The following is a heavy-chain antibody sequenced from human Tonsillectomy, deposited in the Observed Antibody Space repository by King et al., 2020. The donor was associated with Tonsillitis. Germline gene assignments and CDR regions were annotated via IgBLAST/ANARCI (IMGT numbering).Heavy chain of an antibody. CDR2: INRDGSST. V-gene: IGHV3-74*01. CDR1: GFTFSRYW. Sequence: VQLVESGGGLVQPGGSLRLSCAASGFTFSRYWMHWVRQAPGKGLVWVSRINRDGSSTNYADSVKGRFIISRDNAENTLYLQMNSLRAEDTAVYYCARDPYYYDSSGYQTRDNWFDPWGQGTLVTVSS. J-gene: IGHJ5*02. D-gene: IGHD3-22*01. CDR3: ARDPYYYDSSGYQTRDNWFDP.